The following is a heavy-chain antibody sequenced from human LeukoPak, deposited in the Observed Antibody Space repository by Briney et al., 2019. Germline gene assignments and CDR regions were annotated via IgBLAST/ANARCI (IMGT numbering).Heavy chain of an antibody. CDR2: IYYSGST. CDR3: ARWGGVPQQYFDY. V-gene: IGHV4-59*12. Sequence: SETLSLTCTVSGGSISGYYWNWIRQPPGKGLEWIGYIYYSGSTNYNPSLKSRVTISVDTSKNQFSLKLSSVTAADTAVYYCARWGGVPQQYFDYWGQGTLVTVSS. J-gene: IGHJ4*02. CDR1: GGSISGYY. D-gene: IGHD3-10*01.